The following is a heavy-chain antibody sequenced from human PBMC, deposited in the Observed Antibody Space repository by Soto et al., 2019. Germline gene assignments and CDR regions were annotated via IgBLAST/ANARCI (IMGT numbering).Heavy chain of an antibody. CDR2: ISAYNGNT. CDR3: ARNANYYDSSGYWILIDY. CDR1: GYTFTSYG. Sequence: ASVKVSCKASGYTFTSYGISWVRQAPGQGLEWMGWISAYNGNTNYGQKLQGRVTMTTHTSTSTAYMELRSLRSDDTAVHYCARNANYYDSSGYWILIDYWGQGTLVTVSS. J-gene: IGHJ4*02. D-gene: IGHD3-22*01. V-gene: IGHV1-18*01.